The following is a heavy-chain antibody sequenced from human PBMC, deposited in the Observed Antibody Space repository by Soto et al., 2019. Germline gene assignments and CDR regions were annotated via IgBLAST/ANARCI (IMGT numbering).Heavy chain of an antibody. V-gene: IGHV3-23*01. CDR2: ISTAGPIT. CDR1: GFTFIDYA. J-gene: IGHJ4*02. Sequence: EVQLLDSGGGLVQPGGSLRLSCAASGFTFIDYAMSWVRQAPGKGLEWVSTISTAGPITFSADSVKGRFTISRGNSKNSLYLQMNSLRAEDTAFFFCGKGGSFGGILESWGRGTLVTVSS. CDR3: GKGGSFGGILES. D-gene: IGHD3-10*01.